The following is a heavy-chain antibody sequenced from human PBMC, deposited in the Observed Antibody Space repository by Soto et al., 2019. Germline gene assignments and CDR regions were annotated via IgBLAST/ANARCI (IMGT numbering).Heavy chain of an antibody. D-gene: IGHD3-16*02. CDR2: IYSGGST. J-gene: IGHJ4*02. CDR3: ASQKELSSFDY. V-gene: IGHV3-53*01. CDR1: GFTVSSNY. Sequence: EVQLVESGGGLIQPGGSLRLSCAASGFTVSSNYMSWVRQAPGKGLEWVSVIYSGGSTDYADSVKGRFTISRDTAKTTLYLQMNSLRAEDTAVYYCASQKELSSFDYWGQGTLVTVSS.